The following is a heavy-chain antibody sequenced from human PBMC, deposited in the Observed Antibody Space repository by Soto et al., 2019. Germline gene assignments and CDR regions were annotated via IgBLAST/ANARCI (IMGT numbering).Heavy chain of an antibody. J-gene: IGHJ4*02. V-gene: IGHV3-30*18. CDR3: AKVPHIVVVTAIDY. D-gene: IGHD2-21*02. CDR2: ISYDGSNK. CDR1: GFTFSDYG. Sequence: GGSLRLSCAASGFTFSDYGMHWVRQAPGKGLEWVAVISYDGSNKYYADSVKGRFTISRDNSKNTLYLQMNSLRADDTAVYYCAKVPHIVVVTAIDYWGQGTLVTVSS.